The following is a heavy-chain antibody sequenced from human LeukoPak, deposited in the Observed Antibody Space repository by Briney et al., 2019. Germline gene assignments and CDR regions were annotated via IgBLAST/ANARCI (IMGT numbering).Heavy chain of an antibody. CDR1: GGSINNYY. Sequence: SETLSLTCTVSGGSINNYYWNWIRQPPGKGLEWIGFIHSSGTTNYNPSLKSRLTISLDTSKNQFSLKVTSVTASDTAMYYCVRDHVSPGLSNWFDPWGQGTLVTVSS. CDR3: VRDHVSPGLSNWFDP. D-gene: IGHD3-16*01. CDR2: IHSSGTT. J-gene: IGHJ5*02. V-gene: IGHV4-4*08.